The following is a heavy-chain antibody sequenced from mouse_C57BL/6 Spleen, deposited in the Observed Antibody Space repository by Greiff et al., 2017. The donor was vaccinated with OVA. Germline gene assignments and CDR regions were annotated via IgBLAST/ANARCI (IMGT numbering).Heavy chain of an antibody. CDR2: IHPSDSDT. D-gene: IGHD1-1*01. V-gene: IGHV1-74*01. CDR1: GYTFTSYW. Sequence: QVQLKQSGAELVKPGASVKVSCKASGYTFTSYWMHWVKQRPGQGLEWIGRIHPSDSDTNYNQKFKGKATLTVDKSSSTAYMQLSSLTSEDSAVYYCASRGYGSSYEYFDVWGTGTTVTVSS. CDR3: ASRGYGSSYEYFDV. J-gene: IGHJ1*03.